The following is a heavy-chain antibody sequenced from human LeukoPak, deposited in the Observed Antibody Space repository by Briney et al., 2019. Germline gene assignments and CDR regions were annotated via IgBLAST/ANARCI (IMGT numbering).Heavy chain of an antibody. CDR2: ISAYDGDT. CDR1: GYTFTSYG. D-gene: IGHD3-22*01. Sequence: GASVKVSCKSSGYTFTSYGFSWVRQAPGQGFEWMGWISAYDGDTNYAQKFQGRVTMTTDTSTSTAYMELRSLRSDDTAVYYCARIEGNYDSSGYTPDYWGQGTLVTVSS. CDR3: ARIEGNYDSSGYTPDY. J-gene: IGHJ4*02. V-gene: IGHV1-18*01.